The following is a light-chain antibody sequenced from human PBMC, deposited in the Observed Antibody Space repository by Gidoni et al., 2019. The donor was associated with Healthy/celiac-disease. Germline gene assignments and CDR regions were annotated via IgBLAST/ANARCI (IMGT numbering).Light chain of an antibody. Sequence: EIVLTPSPGTLSWSPGERATLSCRASQSVSSSYLAWYQQKPGQAPRLLIYGASSRATGIPDRFSGSGSGTDFTLTISRLEPEDFAVYYCQQYGSFFGGGTKVEIK. V-gene: IGKV3-20*01. CDR3: QQYGSF. J-gene: IGKJ4*01. CDR2: GAS. CDR1: QSVSSSY.